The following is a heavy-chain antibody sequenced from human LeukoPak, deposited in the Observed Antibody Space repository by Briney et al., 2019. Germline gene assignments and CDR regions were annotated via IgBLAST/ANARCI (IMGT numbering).Heavy chain of an antibody. CDR1: GGSISSSSYY. V-gene: IGHV4-39*01. D-gene: IGHD3-22*01. J-gene: IGHJ4*02. CDR3: ARHSDSSGYYFDY. Sequence: SETLSLTCTGSGGSISSSSYYWGWIRQPPGKGLEWIGSIYYSGSTYYNPSLKSRVTISVDTSKNQFSLKLSSVTAADTAVYYCARHSDSSGYYFDYWGQGTLVTVSS. CDR2: IYYSGST.